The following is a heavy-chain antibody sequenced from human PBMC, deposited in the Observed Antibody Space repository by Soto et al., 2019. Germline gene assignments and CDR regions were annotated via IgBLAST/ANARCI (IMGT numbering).Heavy chain of an antibody. CDR3: VRQGFGRLHGLVDV. CDR2: IDSNGGT. V-gene: IGHV4-59*08. D-gene: IGHD3-10*01. Sequence: SETLSLTCTVSDDSSSSYKWSWIRQPPGRRLEWIGYIDSNGGTSYNPSLQSRVTISIDTSTKQFSLKLSSVTAADTAVYYCVRQGFGRLHGLVDVWGQGTTLTVSS. J-gene: IGHJ6*02. CDR1: DDSSSSYK.